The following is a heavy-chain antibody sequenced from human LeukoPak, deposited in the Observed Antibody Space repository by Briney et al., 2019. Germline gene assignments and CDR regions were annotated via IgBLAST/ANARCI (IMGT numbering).Heavy chain of an antibody. CDR2: IRSSGSNI. CDR1: GLTFSSYE. J-gene: IGHJ4*02. CDR3: ARGDDDSSGLRCYFDY. V-gene: IGHV3-48*03. Sequence: GGSLSLSCAASGLTFSSYEMHWARHAPGKGLEWVSYIRSSGSNINYADSVKGRVTITTDNAKNSLYLQMNSLRAEDTDVYYCARGDDDSSGLRCYFDYWGQGTLVTVSS. D-gene: IGHD3-22*01.